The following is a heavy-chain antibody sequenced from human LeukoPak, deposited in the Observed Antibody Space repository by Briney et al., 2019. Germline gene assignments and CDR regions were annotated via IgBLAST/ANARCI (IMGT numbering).Heavy chain of an antibody. Sequence: SETLSLTCTVSGGSISTNGYYWGWIRQPPGKGLEWIGSIYYSGSTYYNPSLKSRVTMSVDTSKNQFSLKLSSVTAVDTAVYYCARTDSYGYVHDYWGQGTLVTVSS. CDR1: GGSISTNGYY. CDR3: ARTDSYGYVHDY. V-gene: IGHV4-39*07. J-gene: IGHJ4*02. D-gene: IGHD5-18*01. CDR2: IYYSGST.